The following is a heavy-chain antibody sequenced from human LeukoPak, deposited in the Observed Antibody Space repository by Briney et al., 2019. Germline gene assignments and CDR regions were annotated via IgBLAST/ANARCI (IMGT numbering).Heavy chain of an antibody. CDR1: GYSISSGYY. V-gene: IGHV4-4*07. CDR2: IYTSGST. CDR3: ARGSEAANYYYYMDV. J-gene: IGHJ6*03. Sequence: SETLSLTCTVSGYSISSGYYWGWIRQPAGKGLEWIGRIYTSGSTNYNPSLKSRVTMSVDTSKNQFSLKLSSVTAADTAVYYCARGSEAANYYYYMDVWGKGTTVTISS. D-gene: IGHD6-13*01.